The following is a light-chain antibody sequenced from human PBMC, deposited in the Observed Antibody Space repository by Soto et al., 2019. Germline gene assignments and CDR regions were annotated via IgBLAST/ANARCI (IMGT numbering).Light chain of an antibody. J-gene: IGLJ1*01. CDR3: SSYTSTSTFYV. Sequence: QSALTQPASVSGSPGQSITISCTGTSNDVGGYNYVSWYQQHPGKAPKLMIYEVSNRPSGVSNRFSGSKSGNTASLTISGLQAEDEADYYCSSYTSTSTFYVFGTGTQLTVL. CDR2: EVS. CDR1: SNDVGGYNY. V-gene: IGLV2-14*01.